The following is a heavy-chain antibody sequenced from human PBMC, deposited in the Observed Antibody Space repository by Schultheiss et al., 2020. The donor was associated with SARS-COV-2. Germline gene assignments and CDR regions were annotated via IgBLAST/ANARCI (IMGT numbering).Heavy chain of an antibody. CDR3: ASTLLDLGATTEAYFDS. CDR2: IYYSGST. D-gene: IGHD1-26*01. Sequence: SETLSLTCTVSGGSISSGGYYWSWIRQHPGKGLEWIGDIYYSGSTYYNPSLKSRVTISVDTSKNQFSLKLSSVTAADTAVYYCASTLLDLGATTEAYFDSFVQATLVTVSS. J-gene: IGHJ4*02. V-gene: IGHV4-31*03. CDR1: GGSISSGGYY.